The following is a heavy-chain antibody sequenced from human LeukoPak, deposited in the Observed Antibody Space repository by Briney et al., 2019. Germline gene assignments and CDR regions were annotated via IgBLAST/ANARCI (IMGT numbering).Heavy chain of an antibody. Sequence: ASVKVSCKVSGYTLTELSMHWVRQAPGKGLEWMGGFDPEDGETIYAQKFQGRVTMTEDTSIDTAYMELSSLRSEDTAVYYCARDIYYDSSGSIPFDYWGQGTLVTVSS. J-gene: IGHJ4*02. D-gene: IGHD3-22*01. CDR1: GYTLTELS. CDR3: ARDIYYDSSGSIPFDY. CDR2: FDPEDGET. V-gene: IGHV1-24*01.